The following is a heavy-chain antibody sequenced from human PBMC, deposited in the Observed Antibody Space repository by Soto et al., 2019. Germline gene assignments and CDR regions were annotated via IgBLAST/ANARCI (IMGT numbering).Heavy chain of an antibody. CDR2: INPSGGST. Sequence: ASVKVSCKASGYTFTSYYMHWVRQAPGQGLEWMGIINPSGGSTSYAQKFQGRVTMTRDTSTSTVYMELSSLRSEDTAVYYCARVGYCSGGSRYSLGWFDPWGQGTLVTVSS. V-gene: IGHV1-46*01. D-gene: IGHD2-15*01. CDR3: ARVGYCSGGSRYSLGWFDP. CDR1: GYTFTSYY. J-gene: IGHJ5*02.